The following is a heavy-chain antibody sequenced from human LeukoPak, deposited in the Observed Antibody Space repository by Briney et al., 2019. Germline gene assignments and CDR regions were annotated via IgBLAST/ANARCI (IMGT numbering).Heavy chain of an antibody. CDR3: ARSFYESSGYYLGY. CDR2: SDSVGRYT. V-gene: IGHV3-74*03. Sequence: GGSLRLSCAASGFTFSNYWMHWVRQVPGKGLEWVSRSDSVGRYTTYADSVKGRLTISRDNANNTLYLQMNSLRAEDTAVYYCARSFYESSGYYLGYWGQGTLVTAYS. J-gene: IGHJ4*02. CDR1: GFTFSNYW. D-gene: IGHD3-22*01.